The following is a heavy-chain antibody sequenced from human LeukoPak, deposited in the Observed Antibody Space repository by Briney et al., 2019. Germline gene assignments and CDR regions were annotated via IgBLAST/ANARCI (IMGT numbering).Heavy chain of an antibody. J-gene: IGHJ4*02. CDR1: GGSFSGYY. Sequence: SETLSLTCAVYGGSFSGYYWSWIRQPPGKGLEWIGEINHSGSTSYSPSLKSRVTISVDPSNNQFSLRMTFVTAADTAVYYCARYVSGSYYYWGQGTLVTVSS. D-gene: IGHD3-10*01. CDR2: INHSGST. CDR3: ARYVSGSYYY. V-gene: IGHV4-34*01.